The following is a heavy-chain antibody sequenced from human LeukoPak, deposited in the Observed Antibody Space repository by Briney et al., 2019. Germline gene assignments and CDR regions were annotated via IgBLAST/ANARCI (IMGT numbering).Heavy chain of an antibody. CDR1: GFTFSDHY. Sequence: GGSLRLSCAASGFTFSDHYMDWVRQAPGKGLEWVSVIYSGGSTYYADSVKGRFTISRDNSKNTLYLQMNSLRAEDTAVYYCARLLRLGELSPPDYWGQGTLVTVSS. D-gene: IGHD3-16*02. CDR3: ARLLRLGELSPPDY. J-gene: IGHJ4*02. CDR2: IYSGGST. V-gene: IGHV3-66*04.